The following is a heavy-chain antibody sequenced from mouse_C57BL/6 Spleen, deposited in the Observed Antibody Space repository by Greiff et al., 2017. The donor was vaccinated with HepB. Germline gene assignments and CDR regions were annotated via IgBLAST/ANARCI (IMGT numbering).Heavy chain of an antibody. CDR2: IDPETGGT. CDR3: TRRGGSSTLYAMDY. Sequence: VKLMESGAELVRPGASVTLSCKASGYTFTDYEMHWVKQTPVHGLEWIGAIDPETGGTAYNQKFKGKAILTADKSSSTAYMELRSLTSEDSAVYYCTRRGGSSTLYAMDYWGQGTSVTVSS. CDR1: GYTFTDYE. V-gene: IGHV1-15*01. J-gene: IGHJ4*01. D-gene: IGHD1-1*01.